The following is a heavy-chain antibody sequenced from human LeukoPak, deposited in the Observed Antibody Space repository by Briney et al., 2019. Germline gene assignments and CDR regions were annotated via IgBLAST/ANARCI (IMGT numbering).Heavy chain of an antibody. CDR3: AKATVQQWLVSPYDY. Sequence: GGSLRLSCAASGFTFSSYAMSWVRQAPGKGLEWVSAISGSGGSTYYADSVKGRFTISRDNSKNTLCLQMNSLRAEDTAVYYCAKATVQQWLVSPYDYWGQGTLVTVSS. J-gene: IGHJ4*02. D-gene: IGHD6-19*01. CDR2: ISGSGGST. V-gene: IGHV3-23*01. CDR1: GFTFSSYA.